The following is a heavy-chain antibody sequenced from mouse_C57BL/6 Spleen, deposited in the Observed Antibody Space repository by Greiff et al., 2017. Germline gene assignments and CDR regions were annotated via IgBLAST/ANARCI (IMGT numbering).Heavy chain of an antibody. CDR3: ARRAVVARYWYFDV. D-gene: IGHD1-1*01. Sequence: EVQVVESGGGLVKPGGSLKLSCAASGFTFSDYGMHWVRQAPEKGLEWVAYISSGSSTIYYADTVKGRFTISRDNAKNTLFLQMTSLRSEDTAMYYCARRAVVARYWYFDVWGTGTTVTVSS. V-gene: IGHV5-17*01. J-gene: IGHJ1*03. CDR1: GFTFSDYG. CDR2: ISSGSSTI.